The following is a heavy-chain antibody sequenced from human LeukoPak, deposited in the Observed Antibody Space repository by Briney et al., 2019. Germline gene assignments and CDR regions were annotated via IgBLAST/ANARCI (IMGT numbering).Heavy chain of an antibody. V-gene: IGHV3-23*01. CDR3: AKERGVVSEQLGGY. D-gene: IGHD6-6*01. CDR2: ISGSAGST. CDR1: GFIFGSHA. J-gene: IGHJ4*02. Sequence: PGGSLRLSCAASGFIFGSHAMSWVRQAPGKGLEWVSTISGSAGSTYYADSVKGRFTISRDNSKNTLYLQMNSLRAEDTAVYYCAKERGVVSEQLGGYWGQGTLVTVSS.